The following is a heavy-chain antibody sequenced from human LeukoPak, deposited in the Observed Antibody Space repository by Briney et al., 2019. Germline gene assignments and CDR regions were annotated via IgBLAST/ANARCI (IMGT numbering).Heavy chain of an antibody. D-gene: IGHD3-9*01. CDR3: ARRVTYYDILTGQGGVYYFDY. CDR1: GYSFTSYW. J-gene: IGHJ4*02. V-gene: IGHV5-51*01. CDR2: IYPGDSDT. Sequence: GESLKSSCKGSGYSFTSYWIGWVRQMPGKGLEWMGIIYPGDSDTRYSPSFQGQVTISADKSISTAYLQWSSLKASDTAMYYCARRVTYYDILTGQGGVYYFDYWGQGTLVTVSS.